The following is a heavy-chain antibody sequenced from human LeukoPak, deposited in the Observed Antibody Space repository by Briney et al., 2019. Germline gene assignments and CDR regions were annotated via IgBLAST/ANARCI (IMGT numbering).Heavy chain of an antibody. V-gene: IGHV4-39*01. CDR3: ARGMGWSDP. CDR1: GGSISSSSYY. J-gene: IGHJ5*02. Sequence: LETLSLTCTVSGGSISSSSYYWGWIRQPPGKGLEWIGSIYYSGSTYYNPSLKSRVTISVDTSKNQFSLKLSSVTAADTAVYYCARGMGWSDPWGQGTLVTVSS. D-gene: IGHD1-14*01. CDR2: IYYSGST.